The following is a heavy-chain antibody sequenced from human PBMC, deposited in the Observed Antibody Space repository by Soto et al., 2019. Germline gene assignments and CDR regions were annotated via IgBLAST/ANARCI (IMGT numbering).Heavy chain of an antibody. D-gene: IGHD6-13*01. Sequence: ASVKVSCKASGGNFSSYAISWVRQPPGQGLEWMGGIIPILGIANYAQKCQSRVTITADKSTSTAYMELSSLRTEDTAVYYCARGNVGYSSSWYYFDYWGQGTLVTVSS. CDR2: IIPILGIA. CDR1: GGNFSSYA. V-gene: IGHV1-69*10. CDR3: ARGNVGYSSSWYYFDY. J-gene: IGHJ4*02.